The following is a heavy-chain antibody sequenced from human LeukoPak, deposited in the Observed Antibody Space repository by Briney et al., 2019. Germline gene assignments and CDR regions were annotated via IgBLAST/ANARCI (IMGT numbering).Heavy chain of an antibody. CDR3: ASPRYEYWSCYYSD. D-gene: IGHD3-3*01. CDR1: GFTFTKYW. V-gene: IGHV3-7*01. CDR2: IKHGGSET. Sequence: GGPLRLSCTASGFTFTKYWMSWVRQAPGKGLEWVADIKHGGSETYYVDSVKSRFTISRDDAKKSLYMQMNSLRAEDTAVYYCASPRYEYWSCYYSDWGRGTLVTVSS. J-gene: IGHJ4*02.